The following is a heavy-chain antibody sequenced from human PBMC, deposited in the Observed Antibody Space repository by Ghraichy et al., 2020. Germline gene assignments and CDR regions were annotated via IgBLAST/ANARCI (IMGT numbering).Heavy chain of an antibody. J-gene: IGHJ4*02. Sequence: GGSLRLSCAASRFTFSTYGMHWVRQAPGKGLEWVAVISYDGSNKYYADSVKGRFIISRDNSKNTLYLQMNSLRAEDTAVYYCAKGASYGSGSYYVDYWGQGTLVTVSS. CDR2: ISYDGSNK. D-gene: IGHD3-10*01. V-gene: IGHV3-30*18. CDR3: AKGASYGSGSYYVDY. CDR1: RFTFSTYG.